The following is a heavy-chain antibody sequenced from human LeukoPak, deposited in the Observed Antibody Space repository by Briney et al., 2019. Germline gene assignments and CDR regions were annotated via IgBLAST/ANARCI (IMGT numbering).Heavy chain of an antibody. V-gene: IGHV3-30*02. CDR3: AKDGCRITSCHVLVDP. CDR2: IWYDGSNK. CDR1: GFTFSSYG. D-gene: IGHD2-2*01. Sequence: PGGSLRLSCAASGFTFSSYGMHWVRQAPGRGLEWVAVIWYDGSNKYYADSVKGRFTISRDNSKNTLYLQMNGLRAEDTAVYYCAKDGCRITSCHVLVDPWGQGTLVTVSS. J-gene: IGHJ5*02.